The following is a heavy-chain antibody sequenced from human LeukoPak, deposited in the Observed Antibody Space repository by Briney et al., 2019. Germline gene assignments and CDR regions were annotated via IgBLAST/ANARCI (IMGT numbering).Heavy chain of an antibody. V-gene: IGHV4-39*01. CDR2: IYYTGST. J-gene: IGHJ4*02. CDR1: GGSISSSSYY. D-gene: IGHD6-19*01. Sequence: SETLSLTCTVSGGSISSSSYYWGWIRQPPGKGLKWIGSIYYTGSTYYNPSLKSRVTISVDTSKNQSSLKLSSVTAADTAVYYCARRYSYSSLPDYWGQGTLVTVSS. CDR3: ARRYSYSSLPDY.